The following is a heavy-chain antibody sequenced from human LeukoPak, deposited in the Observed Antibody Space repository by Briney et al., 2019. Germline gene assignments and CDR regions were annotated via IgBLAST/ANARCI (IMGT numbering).Heavy chain of an antibody. D-gene: IGHD5-12*01. CDR3: ASGLRRGYSPFDY. V-gene: IGHV4-34*01. Sequence: PSETLSLTCAVYGGSFSGYYWSWIRQPPGKGLEWIGEINHSGSTNCNPSLKSRVTISVDTSKNQFSLKLSSVTAADTAVYYCASGLRRGYSPFDYWGQGTLVTVSS. J-gene: IGHJ4*02. CDR2: INHSGST. CDR1: GGSFSGYY.